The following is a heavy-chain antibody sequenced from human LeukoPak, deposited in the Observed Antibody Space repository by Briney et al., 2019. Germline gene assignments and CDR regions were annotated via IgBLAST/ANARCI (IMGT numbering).Heavy chain of an antibody. Sequence: PGGSLRLSCAASGFTFSTYWMSWVRQAPGKGLEWVANIKQDGSEKYSVDSVKGRFTISRDNARNSLYLQMNSLRAEDTAVYYCARDGYGSGIGAFDIWGQGTTVTVSS. CDR2: IKQDGSEK. J-gene: IGHJ3*02. D-gene: IGHD3-10*01. V-gene: IGHV3-7*01. CDR1: GFTFSTYW. CDR3: ARDGYGSGIGAFDI.